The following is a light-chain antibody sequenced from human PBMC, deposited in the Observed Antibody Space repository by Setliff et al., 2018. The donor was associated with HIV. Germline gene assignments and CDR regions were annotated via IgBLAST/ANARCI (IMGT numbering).Light chain of an antibody. CDR2: TAS. V-gene: IGKV1-39*01. Sequence: DIQMSQSASSLSASVGDRITITCRAGQSIGIYVNWYQQKPGKAPNLLIYTASTLQSGVPSRFSGSGSGTDFTLTISSLQPQDFASYYCQQSYSTPLTVGGGTKVEIK. J-gene: IGKJ4*01. CDR1: QSIGIY. CDR3: QQSYSTPLT.